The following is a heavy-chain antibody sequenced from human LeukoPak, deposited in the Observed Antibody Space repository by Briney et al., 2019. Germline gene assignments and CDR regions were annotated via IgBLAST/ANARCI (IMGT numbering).Heavy chain of an antibody. CDR2: IIPIFGTA. J-gene: IGHJ2*01. V-gene: IGHV1-69*05. CDR3: ARGPPTAIDWYFDL. CDR1: GGSFGSYA. Sequence: GASVKVSCKASGGSFGSYAISWVRQAPGQGLEWMGGIIPIFGTANYAQKFQGRVTITTDESTSTAYMELSSLRSEDTAVYYCARGPPTAIDWYFDLWGRGTLVTVSS. D-gene: IGHD2-2*02.